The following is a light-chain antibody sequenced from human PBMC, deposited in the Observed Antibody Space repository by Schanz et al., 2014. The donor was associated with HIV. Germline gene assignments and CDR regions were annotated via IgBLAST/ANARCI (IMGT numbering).Light chain of an antibody. Sequence: QSALTQPASVSGSPGQSITISCTGTSIDAGGYNYVSWYQQHPGKAPKLMIYDVSYRPSGVSDRFSGSKSGNTASLTISGLQTEDEADYYCSSYIGSMHAVFGGGTKLTVL. CDR2: DVS. J-gene: IGLJ2*01. CDR3: SSYIGSMHAV. CDR1: SIDAGGYNY. V-gene: IGLV2-14*03.